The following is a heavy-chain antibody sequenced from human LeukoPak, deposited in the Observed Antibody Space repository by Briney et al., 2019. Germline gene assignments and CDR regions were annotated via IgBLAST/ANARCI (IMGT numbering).Heavy chain of an antibody. CDR3: AKGMIVVVITTPVHY. D-gene: IGHD3-22*01. J-gene: IGHJ4*02. CDR2: ISGSGGST. V-gene: IGHV3-23*01. Sequence: GGSLRLSCAASGFTFSSYAMSWVRQAPGRGLEWVSAISGSGGSTYYADSVKGRFTISRDNSKNTLYLQMNSLRAEDTAVYYCAKGMIVVVITTPVHYWGQGTLVTVSS. CDR1: GFTFSSYA.